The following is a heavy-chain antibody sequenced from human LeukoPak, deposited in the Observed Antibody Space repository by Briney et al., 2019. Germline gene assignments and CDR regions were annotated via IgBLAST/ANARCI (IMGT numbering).Heavy chain of an antibody. Sequence: GTSVTVSCKASGYTFTGYYIHWVRQAPGQGLGWVGWFNPNSGGTNYAQKSQGRVTMTSDTSISTAYMELSRLRSDDTAVYYCAGGDDFWSASPPSQIWCDPWGQGTLVTVST. J-gene: IGHJ5*02. V-gene: IGHV1-2*02. D-gene: IGHD3-3*01. CDR1: GYTFTGYY. CDR3: AGGDDFWSASPPSQIWCDP. CDR2: FNPNSGGT.